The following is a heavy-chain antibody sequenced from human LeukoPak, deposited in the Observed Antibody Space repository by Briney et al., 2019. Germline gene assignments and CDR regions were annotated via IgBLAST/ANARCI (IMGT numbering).Heavy chain of an antibody. J-gene: IGHJ3*02. CDR2: ISGSGGST. D-gene: IGHD1-1*01. CDR1: GFTFSSYA. CDR3: AKDPSGTTSWGPDAFDI. V-gene: IGHV3-23*01. Sequence: GGSLRLSCAAPGFTFSSYAMSWVRQAPGKGLEWVSAISGSGGSTYYADSVKGRFTISRDNSKNTLYLQMNSLRAEDTAVYYCAKDPSGTTSWGPDAFDIWGQGTMVTVSS.